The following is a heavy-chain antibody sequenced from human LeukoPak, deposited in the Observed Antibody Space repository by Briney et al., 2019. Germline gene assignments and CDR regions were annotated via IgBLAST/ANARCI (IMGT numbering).Heavy chain of an antibody. V-gene: IGHV3-30*18. CDR1: GFTFSSYG. CDR2: ISYDGSNK. Sequence: GGSLRLSCAASGFTFSSYGMHWVRQAPGKGLGWVAVISYDGSNKYYADSVKGRFTISRDNSKNTLYLQMNSLRAEDTAVYYCAKDGDLAAPSLSYYYGMDVWGQGTTVTVSS. D-gene: IGHD6-6*01. CDR3: AKDGDLAAPSLSYYYGMDV. J-gene: IGHJ6*02.